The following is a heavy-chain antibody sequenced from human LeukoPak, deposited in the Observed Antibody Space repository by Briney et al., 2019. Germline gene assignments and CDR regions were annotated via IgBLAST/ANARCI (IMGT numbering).Heavy chain of an antibody. CDR1: GFTFSSYW. J-gene: IGHJ4*02. CDR3: AGIYYDSSGFFAAGGHIDY. D-gene: IGHD3-22*01. V-gene: IGHV3-7*01. Sequence: GGSLRLSCAASGFTFSSYWMSWVRQAPGKGLEWVANIKQDGSEKYYVDSVKGRFTISRDNAKNSLYLQMNSLRAEGTAVYYCAGIYYDSSGFFAAGGHIDYWGQGTLVTVSS. CDR2: IKQDGSEK.